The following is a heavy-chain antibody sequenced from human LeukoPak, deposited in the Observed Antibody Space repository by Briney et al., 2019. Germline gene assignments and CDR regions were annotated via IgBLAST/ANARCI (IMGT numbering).Heavy chain of an antibody. CDR1: GYTFTSYG. J-gene: IGHJ4*02. V-gene: IGHV1-18*03. Sequence: RAASVKVSCKASGYTFTSYGISWVRQAPGQGLEWMGWISAYNGNTKYSQEFQGRVTITRDTSASTAYMELSSLRSEDMAVYYCARTTTYYYDSSGLGYFDYWGQGTLVTVSS. CDR2: ISAYNGNT. D-gene: IGHD3-22*01. CDR3: ARTTTYYYDSSGLGYFDY.